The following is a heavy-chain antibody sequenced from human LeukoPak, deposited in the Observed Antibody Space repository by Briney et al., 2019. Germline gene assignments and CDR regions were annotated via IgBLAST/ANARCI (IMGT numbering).Heavy chain of an antibody. J-gene: IGHJ4*02. CDR2: IQYDASNK. V-gene: IGHV3-30*02. CDR1: GLTFRGYG. CDR3: ARDFGGSSWYYFDY. Sequence: GGSLRLSCAASGLTFRGYGIRWVRQAPGKGLEWVAVIQYDASNKYYADSVKGRSTISRDNSKNTVYLEMNSLRAEDTAVYYCARDFGGSSWYYFDYWGQGTLVTVSS. D-gene: IGHD6-13*01.